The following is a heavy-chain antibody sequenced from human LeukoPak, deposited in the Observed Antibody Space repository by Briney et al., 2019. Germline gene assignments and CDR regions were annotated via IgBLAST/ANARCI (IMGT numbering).Heavy chain of an antibody. CDR2: ISWDGGST. CDR1: GFTFDDYA. CDR3: AKDLDSSSSPGGFDY. D-gene: IGHD6-6*01. V-gene: IGHV3-43D*04. J-gene: IGHJ4*02. Sequence: PGGSLRLSCAASGFTFDDYAMLWVRQAPGKGLEWVSLISWDGGSTYYADSVKGRFTISRDNSKNSLYLQMNSLRAEDTALYYCAKDLDSSSSPGGFDYWGQGTLVTVSS.